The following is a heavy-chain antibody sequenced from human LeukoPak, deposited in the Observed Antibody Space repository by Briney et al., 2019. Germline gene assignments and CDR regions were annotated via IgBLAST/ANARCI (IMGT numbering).Heavy chain of an antibody. CDR3: ARGLPYYDSSGYQEGEFDY. J-gene: IGHJ4*02. Sequence: ASVKVSCKASGYTFTGYYMHWVRQAPGQGLEWMGWINPNSGGTNYAQKFQGRVTMTRDTSTSTVYMELSSLRSEDTAVYYCARGLPYYDSSGYQEGEFDYWGQGTLVTVSS. CDR2: INPNSGGT. V-gene: IGHV1-2*02. CDR1: GYTFTGYY. D-gene: IGHD3-22*01.